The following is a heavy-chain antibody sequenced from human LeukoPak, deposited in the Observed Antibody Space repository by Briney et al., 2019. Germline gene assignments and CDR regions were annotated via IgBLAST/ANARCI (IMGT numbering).Heavy chain of an antibody. CDR1: GFSFSSYW. V-gene: IGHV3-7*05. Sequence: GGSLRLSCAASGFSFSSYWMSWVRQAPGKGLEWVATIKPDGSEKYYVDSVRGRFTISRDNSKNTLYLQMNSLRDEDTALYYCAKAGIGVVGYFDYWGQGTLVTVSS. CDR2: IKPDGSEK. J-gene: IGHJ4*02. CDR3: AKAGIGVVGYFDY. D-gene: IGHD6-19*01.